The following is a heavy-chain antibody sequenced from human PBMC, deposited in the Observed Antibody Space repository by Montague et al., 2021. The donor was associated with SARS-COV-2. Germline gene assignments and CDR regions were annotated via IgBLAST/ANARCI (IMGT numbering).Heavy chain of an antibody. Sequence: SLRLSCAASGFSFDGYAMHWVRQAPGKGLEWVSGIRWNSGNIGYADSVKGRFTISRDNAKNSLYLQMNSLRADDTALYYCANVIVRRSVISAPDYWGQGTLVTVSS. CDR2: IRWNSGNI. V-gene: IGHV3-9*01. D-gene: IGHD2/OR15-2a*01. CDR3: ANVIVRRSVISAPDY. J-gene: IGHJ4*02. CDR1: GFSFDGYA.